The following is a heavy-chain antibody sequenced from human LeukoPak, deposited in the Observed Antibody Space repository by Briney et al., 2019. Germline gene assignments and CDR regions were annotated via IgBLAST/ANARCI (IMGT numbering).Heavy chain of an antibody. V-gene: IGHV4-34*01. CDR3: ARNLWFGDRNWFDP. CDR1: GGSFSGYY. CDR2: INHSGST. Sequence: SETLSLTCAVYGGSFSGYYWSWIRQPPGKGLEWIGEINHSGSTNYNPSLKSRVTISVDTSKNQFSLKLSSVTAADTAVYYCARNLWFGDRNWFDPWGQGTLVTVSS. J-gene: IGHJ5*02. D-gene: IGHD3-10*01.